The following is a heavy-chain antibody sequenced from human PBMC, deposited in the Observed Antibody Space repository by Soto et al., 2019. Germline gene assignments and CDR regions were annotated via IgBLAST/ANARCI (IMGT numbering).Heavy chain of an antibody. CDR2: ISYDGSNK. D-gene: IGHD6-13*01. Sequence: QVQLVESGGGVVQPGRSLRLSCAASGFTFSSYAMHWVRQAPGKGLEWVAVISYDGSNKYYADSVKGRFTISRDNSKNTLYLQMNRLRAEDTAVYYCARENQYRSSRYAYYYYGMDVWGQGTTVTVSS. CDR1: GFTFSSYA. CDR3: ARENQYRSSRYAYYYYGMDV. J-gene: IGHJ6*02. V-gene: IGHV3-30-3*01.